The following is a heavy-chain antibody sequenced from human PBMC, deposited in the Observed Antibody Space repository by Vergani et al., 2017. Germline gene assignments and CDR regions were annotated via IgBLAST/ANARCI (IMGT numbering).Heavy chain of an antibody. CDR3: AREGVLYYYDSSGLYYFDY. D-gene: IGHD3-22*01. J-gene: IGHJ4*02. CDR2: INHSGST. CDR1: GGSFSGYY. Sequence: QVQLQQWGAGLLKPSETLSLTCAVYGGSFSGYYWSWIRQTPGKGLEWIGEINHSGSTNYNPSLKSRGTISVDTSKNQFSLKLSSLTAADTAVYYCAREGVLYYYDSSGLYYFDYWGQGTLVTVSS. V-gene: IGHV4-34*01.